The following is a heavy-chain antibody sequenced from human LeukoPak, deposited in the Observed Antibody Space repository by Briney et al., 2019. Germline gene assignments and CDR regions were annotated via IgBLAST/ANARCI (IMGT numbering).Heavy chain of an antibody. CDR3: ARDPYYDSSGYDYGMDV. J-gene: IGHJ6*02. V-gene: IGHV3-53*01. D-gene: IGHD3-22*01. CDR1: GFTVSSNY. CDR2: IYSGGST. Sequence: GGSLRLSCAASGFTVSSNYMSWVRQAPGKGLEWVSVIYSGGSTYYADSVKGRFTISRDNSKNTLYLQMNSLRAEDTAVYYCARDPYYDSSGYDYGMDVWGQGTTVTVSS.